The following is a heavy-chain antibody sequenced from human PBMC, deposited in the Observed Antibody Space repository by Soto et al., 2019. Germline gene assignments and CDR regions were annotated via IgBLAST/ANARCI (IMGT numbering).Heavy chain of an antibody. J-gene: IGHJ4*02. CDR1: GGSFSGYY. D-gene: IGHD6-13*01. Sequence: SETLSLTCAVYGGSFSGYYWTWIRQPPGKGLEWIGEINDSGGTDYNPSLKSRVTISLDTSKNQLSLKLSSVTAADTAVYYCARGRKGLSSSCYVDWGQGTLVTVSS. CDR2: INDSGGT. V-gene: IGHV4-34*01. CDR3: ARGRKGLSSSCYVD.